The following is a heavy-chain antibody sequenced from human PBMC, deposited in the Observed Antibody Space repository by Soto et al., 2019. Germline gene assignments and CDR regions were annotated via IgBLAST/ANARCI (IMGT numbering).Heavy chain of an antibody. D-gene: IGHD3-10*01. Sequence: SVKVSCKASGGTFSSYAISWVRQAPGQGLEWMGGIIPIFGTANYAQKFQGRVTITADESTSTAYMELSSLRSEDTAVYYCARAGGFITMVRGVRQSDVWGQGTTVTAP. CDR3: ARAGGFITMVRGVRQSDV. J-gene: IGHJ6*02. V-gene: IGHV1-69*13. CDR2: IIPIFGTA. CDR1: GGTFSSYA.